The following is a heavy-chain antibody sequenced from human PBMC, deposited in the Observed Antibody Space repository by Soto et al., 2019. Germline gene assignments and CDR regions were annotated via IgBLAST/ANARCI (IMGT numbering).Heavy chain of an antibody. CDR2: IYYSGST. CDR3: ARMVSIAAAGTRWFDP. Sequence: PSETLSLTCTVSGGSISSYYWSWIRQPPGKGLEWIGYIYYSGSTNYNPSLKSRVTISVDTSKNQFSLKLSSVTAADTAVYYCARMVSIAAAGTRWFDPWGQGTLVTVS. V-gene: IGHV4-59*01. J-gene: IGHJ5*02. D-gene: IGHD6-13*01. CDR1: GGSISSYY.